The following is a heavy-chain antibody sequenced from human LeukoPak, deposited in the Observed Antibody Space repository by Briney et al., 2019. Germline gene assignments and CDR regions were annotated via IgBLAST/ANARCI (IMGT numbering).Heavy chain of an antibody. CDR2: INPSGGST. Sequence: ASVKVSCKASGYTFTSYYMHWVRQAPGQGLEWMGIINPSGGSTSYAQKLQGRVTMTTDTSTSTAYMELRSLRSDDTAVYYCARCRGSSSTSCYYYFDYWGQGTLVTVSS. D-gene: IGHD2-2*01. V-gene: IGHV1-46*01. CDR1: GYTFTSYY. CDR3: ARCRGSSSTSCYYYFDY. J-gene: IGHJ4*02.